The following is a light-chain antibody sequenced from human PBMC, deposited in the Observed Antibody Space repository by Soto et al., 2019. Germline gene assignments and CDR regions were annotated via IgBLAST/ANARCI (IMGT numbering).Light chain of an antibody. CDR2: GAS. V-gene: IGKV3-20*01. Sequence: EIVLTQSPGTLSLSPGXRATLSCRASQSVSSSYLAWYQQQPGQAPRLLIYGASSRATGIPDRFSGSGSGTDFTLTISSLQAEDVAVYYCQQYYSTPLTFGGGTKADIK. CDR1: QSVSSSY. J-gene: IGKJ4*01. CDR3: QQYYSTPLT.